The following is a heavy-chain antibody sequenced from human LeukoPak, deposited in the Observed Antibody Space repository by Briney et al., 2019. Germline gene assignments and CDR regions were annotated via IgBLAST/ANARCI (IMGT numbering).Heavy chain of an antibody. V-gene: IGHV4-39*07. D-gene: IGHD2-15*01. J-gene: IGHJ6*02. CDR1: GGSINSSTHY. CDR3: VRGYCSGGSCYSYYGMDV. CDR2: INHSGST. Sequence: SETLTLTCTVSGGSINSSTHYWAWIRQPPGKGLEWIGEINHSGSTNYNPSLKSRVTISVDTSKNQFSLKLSSVTAADTAVYYCVRGYCSGGSCYSYYGMDVWGQGTTVTVSS.